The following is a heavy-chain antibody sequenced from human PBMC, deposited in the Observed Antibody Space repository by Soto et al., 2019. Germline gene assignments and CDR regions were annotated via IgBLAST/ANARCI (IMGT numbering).Heavy chain of an antibody. CDR2: VSPKSGGT. D-gene: IGHD2-8*02. CDR1: GYNFSDYY. J-gene: IGHJ5*02. V-gene: IGHV1-2*02. CDR3: AREISGGGTLNWFDP. Sequence: QVQLVQSAAEVKKPGASVKVSCKASGYNFSDYYIHWVRQAPGQGLEWLGWVSPKSGGTNYAQKFKGRVTMTRDTSSNTVYMDLSGLKSDDTALFYCAREISGGGTLNWFDPWGQGTLVTVSS.